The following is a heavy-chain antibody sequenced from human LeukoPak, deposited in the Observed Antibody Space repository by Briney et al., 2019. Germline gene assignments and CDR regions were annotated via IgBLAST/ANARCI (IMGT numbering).Heavy chain of an antibody. J-gene: IGHJ6*03. Sequence: PSETLSLTCAVYGGSFSGYYWSWIRQPPGKGLEWIGEINHSGSTNYNPSLKSRVTISVDTSKNQFSLKLSSVTAADTAVYYCARRAPYGSGSCRFYYYYMDVWGKGTTVTISS. CDR1: GGSFSGYY. D-gene: IGHD3-10*01. V-gene: IGHV4-34*01. CDR3: ARRAPYGSGSCRFYYYYMDV. CDR2: INHSGST.